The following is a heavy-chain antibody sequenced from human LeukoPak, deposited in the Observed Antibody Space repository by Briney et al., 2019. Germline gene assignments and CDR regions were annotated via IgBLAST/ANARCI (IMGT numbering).Heavy chain of an antibody. CDR3: ARGVAENGNPNYFDP. V-gene: IGHV3-33*01. Sequence: PGGSLRLFCAASGLIFSRYAMHWVRQAPGTGLEWVAVVWSDGTREYYIDSVKGRFTISRDNSKNTLYLQMNSLRAEDTAVYSCARGVAENGNPNYFDPWGRGTLVTVSS. CDR2: VWSDGTRE. CDR1: GLIFSRYA. J-gene: IGHJ5*02. D-gene: IGHD6-13*01.